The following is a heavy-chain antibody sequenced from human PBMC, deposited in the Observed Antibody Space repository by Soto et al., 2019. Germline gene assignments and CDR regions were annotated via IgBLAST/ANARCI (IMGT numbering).Heavy chain of an antibody. V-gene: IGHV1-69*01. D-gene: IGHD2-15*01. CDR1: GGTFSSYA. Sequence: QVQLVQSGAEVKKPGSSVKVSCKASGGTFSSYAISWVRQAPGQGLEWMGGTIPIFGTANYAQKFQGRVTITADESTSTAYMELSSLRSEDTAVYYCARRYCSGGSCYLSSWGQGTLVTVSS. J-gene: IGHJ4*02. CDR2: TIPIFGTA. CDR3: ARRYCSGGSCYLSS.